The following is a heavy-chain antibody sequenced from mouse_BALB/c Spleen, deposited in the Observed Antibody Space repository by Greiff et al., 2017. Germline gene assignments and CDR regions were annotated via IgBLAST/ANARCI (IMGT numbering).Heavy chain of an antibody. Sequence: DVMLVESGGGLVQPGGSRKLSCAASGFTFSSFGMHWVRQAPEKGLEWVAYISSGSSTIYYADTVKGRFTISRDNPKNTLFLQMTSLRSEDTAMYYCARSRAYYDYDGYYAMDYWGQGTSVTVSS. CDR3: ARSRAYYDYDGYYAMDY. J-gene: IGHJ4*01. V-gene: IGHV5-17*02. CDR2: ISSGSSTI. CDR1: GFTFSSFG. D-gene: IGHD2-4*01.